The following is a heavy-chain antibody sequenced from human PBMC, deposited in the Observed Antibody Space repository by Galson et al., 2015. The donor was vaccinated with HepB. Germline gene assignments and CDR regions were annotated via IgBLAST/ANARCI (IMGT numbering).Heavy chain of an antibody. CDR3: ARDIGVIAVAGVGY. CDR2: ISPYNGNT. CDR1: GCTFTSYG. J-gene: IGHJ4*02. Sequence: SVKVSCKASGCTFTSYGISWVRQAPGQGPEWMGWISPYNGNTKYAQKFQGRVTMTTDTFTSTVYMELRSLRSDDTAVYYCARDIGVIAVAGVGYWGQGTLVTVSS. V-gene: IGHV1-18*04. D-gene: IGHD6-19*01.